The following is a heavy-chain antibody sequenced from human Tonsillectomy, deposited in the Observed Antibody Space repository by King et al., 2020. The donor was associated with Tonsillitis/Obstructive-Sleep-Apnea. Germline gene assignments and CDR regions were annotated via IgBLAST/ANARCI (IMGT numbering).Heavy chain of an antibody. Sequence: VQLQQWGAGLLKPSEPLSLPCAVYGESFSGYYWNWIRQPPGKGLEWIGEINHSGSTNYNPSLKSRVTISVDTSKNQFSLKLSSVTAADTAVYYCARARSSGDYIWGSYRILDYWGQGTLVTVSS. D-gene: IGHD3-16*02. CDR3: ARARSSGDYIWGSYRILDY. CDR1: GESFSGYY. CDR2: INHSGST. V-gene: IGHV4-34*01. J-gene: IGHJ4*02.